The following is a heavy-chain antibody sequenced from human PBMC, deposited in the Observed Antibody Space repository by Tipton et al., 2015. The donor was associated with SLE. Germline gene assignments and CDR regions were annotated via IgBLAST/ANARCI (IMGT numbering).Heavy chain of an antibody. V-gene: IGHV3-30*12. CDR1: RFTFTKYG. D-gene: IGHD3-16*01. Sequence: SLRLSCAASRFTFTKYGMHWVRQAPGKGLEWVTFIQYDGSAKYYADSVKGRFTISRDNSENTVYLQMNSLRGEDTAFYHCARDHEGGFDYWGQGILVTVSS. CDR3: ARDHEGGFDY. J-gene: IGHJ4*02. CDR2: IQYDGSAK.